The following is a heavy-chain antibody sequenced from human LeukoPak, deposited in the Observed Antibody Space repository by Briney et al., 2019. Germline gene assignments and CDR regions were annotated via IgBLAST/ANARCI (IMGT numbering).Heavy chain of an antibody. V-gene: IGHV3-30*03. D-gene: IGHD4-17*01. Sequence: GGSLRLSCAASGFTFSSYGMHWVRQAPGKGLEWVADISYDGSNKYYVESVKGRFTISRDNSKNTLYLQMNSLRAEDTAVYYCARESYGDYEAIGYWGQGTLVTVSS. CDR3: ARESYGDYEAIGY. CDR2: ISYDGSNK. J-gene: IGHJ4*02. CDR1: GFTFSSYG.